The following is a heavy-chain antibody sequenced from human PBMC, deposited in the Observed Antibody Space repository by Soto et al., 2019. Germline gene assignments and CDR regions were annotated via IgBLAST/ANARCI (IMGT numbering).Heavy chain of an antibody. CDR2: IYYSGST. V-gene: IGHV4-61*01. J-gene: IGHJ6*02. D-gene: IGHD6-19*01. CDR1: GGSVSSGSYY. Sequence: TLSLTCTVSGGSVSSGSYYWSWIRQPPGKGLEWIGYIYYSGSTNYNPSLKSRVTISVDTSKNQFSLKLSSVTAADTAVYYCARDTRIAVADYYYYGMDVWGQGTTVTVSS. CDR3: ARDTRIAVADYYYYGMDV.